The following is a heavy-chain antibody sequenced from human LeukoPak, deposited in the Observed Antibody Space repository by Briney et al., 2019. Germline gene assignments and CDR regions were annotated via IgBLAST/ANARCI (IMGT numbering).Heavy chain of an antibody. J-gene: IGHJ4*02. V-gene: IGHV1-69*05. CDR2: IIPIFGTA. D-gene: IGHD4-23*01. Sequence: GASVKVSCKASGGTFSSYAISWVRQAPGQGLEWMGRIIPIFGTANYAQKFQGRVTITTDESTSTAYMELSSLRSEDTAVYYCAREEHYGGNFGYWGQGTLVTVSS. CDR1: GGTFSSYA. CDR3: AREEHYGGNFGY.